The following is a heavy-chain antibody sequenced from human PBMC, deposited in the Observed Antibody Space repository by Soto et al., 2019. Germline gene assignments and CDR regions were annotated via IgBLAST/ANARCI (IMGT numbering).Heavy chain of an antibody. D-gene: IGHD4-4*01. V-gene: IGHV4-39*01. CDR3: ARHPSNFWFDP. CDR2: IYYSGST. J-gene: IGHJ5*02. CDR1: GGSISSSSYF. Sequence: SETLSLTCTVSGGSISSSSYFWGWIRQPPGKGLEGIGRIYYSGSTYYNPSLKSRVTVSVDTSKNQFSLKLSSVTAADTAVYYCARHPSNFWFDPWGQGTLVTVSS.